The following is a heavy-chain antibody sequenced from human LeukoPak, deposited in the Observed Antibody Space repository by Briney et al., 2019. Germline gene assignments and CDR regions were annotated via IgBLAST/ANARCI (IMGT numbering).Heavy chain of an antibody. J-gene: IGHJ4*02. Sequence: GGSLRLSCAASGFTFSSYAMSWVRQAPGKGLEWVSAISGSGGSTYYADSVKGRFTISRDNSKNTLYLQMNSLRAEDPAVYYCTKDQARGYSYGIFDHWGQGTLVTVPS. CDR3: TKDQARGYSYGIFDH. D-gene: IGHD5-18*01. CDR1: GFTFSSYA. CDR2: ISGSGGST. V-gene: IGHV3-23*01.